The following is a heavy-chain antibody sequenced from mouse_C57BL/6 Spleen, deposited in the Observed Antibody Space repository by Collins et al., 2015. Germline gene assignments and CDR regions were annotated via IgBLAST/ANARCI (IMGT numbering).Heavy chain of an antibody. D-gene: IGHD2-3*01. Sequence: SYDGSNNYNPSLKNRISITRDTSKNQFFLKLNSVTTEDTATYYCARDGYYGGAMDYWGQGTSVTVSS. CDR2: SYDGSN. V-gene: IGHV3-6*01. J-gene: IGHJ4*01. CDR3: ARDGYYGGAMDY.